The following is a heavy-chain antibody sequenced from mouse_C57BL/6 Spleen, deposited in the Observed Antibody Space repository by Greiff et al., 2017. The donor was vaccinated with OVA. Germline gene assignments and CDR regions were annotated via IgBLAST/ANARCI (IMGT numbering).Heavy chain of an antibody. V-gene: IGHV5-16*01. CDR3: ARGGGFDY. CDR1: GFTFSDYY. CDR2: INYDGSST. Sequence: EVMLVESEGGLVQPGSSMKLSCTASGFTFSDYYMAWVRQVPEKGLEWVANINYDGSSTYYLDSLKSRFIISRDNAKNILYLQMSSLKSEDTATYYCARGGGFDYGGQGTTLTVSS. J-gene: IGHJ2*01.